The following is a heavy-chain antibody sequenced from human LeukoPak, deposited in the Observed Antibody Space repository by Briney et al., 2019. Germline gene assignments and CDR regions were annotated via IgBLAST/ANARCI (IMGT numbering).Heavy chain of an antibody. J-gene: IGHJ4*02. CDR3: ARGHNYAFDY. CDR2: IWYDGSNK. CDR1: GFTFSSYG. D-gene: IGHD1-1*01. Sequence: PGRSLRLSCAASGFTFSSYGMHWVRQAPGKGLEWVAVIWYDGSNKYYADSVRGRFTISRDNSKNTLYLQMNSLRAEDTAVYYCARGHNYAFDYWGQGTLVTVSS. V-gene: IGHV3-33*01.